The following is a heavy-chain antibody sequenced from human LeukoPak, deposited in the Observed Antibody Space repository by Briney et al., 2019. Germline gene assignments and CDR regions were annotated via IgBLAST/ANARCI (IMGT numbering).Heavy chain of an antibody. CDR1: GGSVSSYY. V-gene: IGHV4-59*08. J-gene: IGHJ4*02. D-gene: IGHD1-14*01. CDR3: ARHGTISSESYFDY. CDR2: IHNSGRT. Sequence: SETLSLTCSVSGGSVSSYYWSWIRQSPGKGLEWIGYIHNSGRTNYNPSLESRVTGFVDTSKNQVSLRLSSVTAADTAVYYCARHGTISSESYFDYWGQGALVTVSS.